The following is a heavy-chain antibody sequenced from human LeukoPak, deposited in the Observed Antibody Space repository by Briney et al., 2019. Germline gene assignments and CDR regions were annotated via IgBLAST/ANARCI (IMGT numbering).Heavy chain of an antibody. J-gene: IGHJ3*01. CDR2: ISSSTNYI. CDR1: GFTFSSYS. V-gene: IGHV3-21*01. CDR3: ARDRTEDVFDV. Sequence: GGSLRLSCAASGFTFSSYSMNWVRQAPGKGLEWVSSISSSTNYIYYADSVKGRFTISRDNAKKTLYLQMNSLRAEDTAVYYCARDRTEDVFDVWGQGTMVTVSS.